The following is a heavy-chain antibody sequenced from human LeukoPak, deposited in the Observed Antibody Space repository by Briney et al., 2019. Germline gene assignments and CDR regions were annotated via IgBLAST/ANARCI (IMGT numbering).Heavy chain of an antibody. Sequence: GGSLRLSCVGSGFSFSTYDMGWVRQTPGKGLEWVSAISTTGGYTEDADSVKGRFTISRDNSQNTLSLQMHSLRAEDTAVYYCAKKPATIKFPFDIWGQGTLVTVSP. CDR3: AKKPATIKFPFDI. CDR2: ISTTGGYT. CDR1: GFSFSTYD. V-gene: IGHV3-23*01. D-gene: IGHD5-24*01. J-gene: IGHJ4*02.